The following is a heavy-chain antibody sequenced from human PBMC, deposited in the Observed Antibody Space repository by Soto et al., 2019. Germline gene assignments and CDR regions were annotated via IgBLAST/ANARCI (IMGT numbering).Heavy chain of an antibody. CDR3: ARGLRGDSYGGLDV. D-gene: IGHD3-16*01. CDR2: LNPNSGGT. Sequence: QKQLVQSGAEVKKPGASVKVSCRTSGYTFTAYYIHWVRQAPGQGLEWMGWLNPNSGGTNYVQKFQVRVTMTRDTSSNTAYMELSSLRFNDTAVYYCARGLRGDSYGGLDVWGQGTTVTVSS. J-gene: IGHJ6*02. V-gene: IGHV1-2*02. CDR1: GYTFTAYY.